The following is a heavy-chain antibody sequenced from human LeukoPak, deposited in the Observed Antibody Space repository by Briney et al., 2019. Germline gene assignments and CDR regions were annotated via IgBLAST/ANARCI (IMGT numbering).Heavy chain of an antibody. V-gene: IGHV1-69*06. CDR2: IIPVFGTT. CDR1: VGSLSSYA. J-gene: IGHJ6*03. Sequence: SVNVSRKTSVGSLSSYAITWVRQAPGQGLEWMGRIIPVFGTTNYAQRFQGRVTITADMDSSTDYLGLTSLTSEDTALYFCERQGALRQDYYMDVWGNGTTVIVSS. CDR3: ERQGALRQDYYMDV.